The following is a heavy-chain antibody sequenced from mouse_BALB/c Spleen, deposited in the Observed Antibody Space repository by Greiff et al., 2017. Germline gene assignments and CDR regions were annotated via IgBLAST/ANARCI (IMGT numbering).Heavy chain of an antibody. CDR2: ISSGGGST. CDR3: ARRRQLGPDY. D-gene: IGHD3-2*01. CDR1: GFAFSSYD. J-gene: IGHJ2*01. V-gene: IGHV5-12-1*01. Sequence: EVMLVESGGGLVKPGGSLKLSCAASGFAFSSYDMSWVRQTPEKRLEWVAYISSGGGSTYYPDTVKGRFTISRDNAKNTLYLQMSSLKSEDTAMYYCARRRQLGPDYWGQGTTLTVSS.